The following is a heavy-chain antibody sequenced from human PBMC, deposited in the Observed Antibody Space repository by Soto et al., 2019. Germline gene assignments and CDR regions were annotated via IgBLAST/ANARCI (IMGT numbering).Heavy chain of an antibody. D-gene: IGHD2-21*02. V-gene: IGHV1-24*01. CDR1: GGTFSSYT. Sequence: ASVKVSCKASGGTFSSYTISWVRQAPGQGLEWMGGFDPEDGETIYAQKFQGRVTMTEDTSTDTAYMELSSLRSEDTAVYYCATGLVRVTAALGVWGQGTLVTVSS. J-gene: IGHJ4*02. CDR3: ATGLVRVTAALGV. CDR2: FDPEDGET.